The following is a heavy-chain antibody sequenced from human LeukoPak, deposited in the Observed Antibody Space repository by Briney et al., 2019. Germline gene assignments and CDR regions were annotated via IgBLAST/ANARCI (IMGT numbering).Heavy chain of an antibody. J-gene: IGHJ5*02. D-gene: IGHD6-19*01. CDR3: ASVPIEAVAGPWFDP. Sequence: GGSLRLSCAASGFTFSSYWMSWVRQAPGKGLEWVSYISSSGSTIYYADSVKGRFTISRDNAKNSLYLQMNSLRAEDTAVYYCASVPIEAVAGPWFDPWGQGTLVTVSS. CDR2: ISSSGSTI. V-gene: IGHV3-48*04. CDR1: GFTFSSYW.